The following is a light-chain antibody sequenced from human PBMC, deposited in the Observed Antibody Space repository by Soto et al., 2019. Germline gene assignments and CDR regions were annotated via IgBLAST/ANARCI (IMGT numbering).Light chain of an antibody. J-gene: IGKJ5*01. V-gene: IGKV1-12*01. Sequence: DIQMTQSPSSVSASVGETVTITCRASHYIDRWLAWYQQKPGKAPKLLIYDATRLRSGVPSTFSGSRSGTDFTLTLPDLQPEDFATYYCQQAYSFPIPFGQGTRLEMK. CDR2: DAT. CDR1: HYIDRW. CDR3: QQAYSFPIP.